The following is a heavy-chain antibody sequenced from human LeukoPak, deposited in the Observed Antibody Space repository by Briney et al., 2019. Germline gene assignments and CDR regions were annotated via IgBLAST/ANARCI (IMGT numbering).Heavy chain of an antibody. Sequence: GASVKVSCKASGYTFPNFGITWVRHAPGQGLEWMGWISPNSGNTKSAQKFQGRVTMTTDTPTSTAYMELRSLRSDDTAVYYCARQGVTAAENNYFYYYMDFWGKGTTVTVSS. J-gene: IGHJ6*03. CDR3: ARQGVTAAENNYFYYYMDF. CDR1: GYTFPNFG. CDR2: ISPNSGNT. V-gene: IGHV1-18*01. D-gene: IGHD6-13*01.